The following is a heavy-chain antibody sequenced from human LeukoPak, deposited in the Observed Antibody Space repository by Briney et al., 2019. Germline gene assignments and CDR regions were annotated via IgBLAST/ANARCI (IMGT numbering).Heavy chain of an antibody. D-gene: IGHD3-16*01. CDR2: ISAYNGNT. CDR1: GYSFDSYG. V-gene: IGHV1-18*01. J-gene: IGHJ4*02. Sequence: ASVKICCKASGYSFDSYGIRWMRQAPGQGLEWMGWISAYNGNTNYAQKLQGRVTMTTDTSTSTAYMELRSLRSDDTAVYYCASGRAGGLGFDYWGQGTLVTVSS. CDR3: ASGRAGGLGFDY.